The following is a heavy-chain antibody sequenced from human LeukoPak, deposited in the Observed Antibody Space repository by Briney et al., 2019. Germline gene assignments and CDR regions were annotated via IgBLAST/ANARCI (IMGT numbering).Heavy chain of an antibody. CDR3: ANGGYCSGGSCYSGPALDYFDY. D-gene: IGHD2-15*01. J-gene: IGHJ4*02. CDR1: GFTFSSYA. V-gene: IGHV3-23*01. CDR2: ISGSGGST. Sequence: GGSLRLSCAAYGFTFSSYAMSWVRQAPGKGLEWVSAISGSGGSTYYADSVKGRFTISRDNSKNTLYLQMNSLRAEDTAVYYCANGGYCSGGSCYSGPALDYFDYWGQGTLVTVSS.